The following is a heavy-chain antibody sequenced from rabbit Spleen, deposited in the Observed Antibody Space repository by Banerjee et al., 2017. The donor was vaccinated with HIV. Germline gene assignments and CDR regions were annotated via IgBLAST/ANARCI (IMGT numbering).Heavy chain of an antibody. V-gene: IGHV1S40*01. D-gene: IGHD1-1*01. J-gene: IGHJ6*01. CDR1: GVSFSGSSY. Sequence: QSLEESGGDLVKPGASLTLTCTASGVSFSGSSYICWVRQAPGKGLEWIACIETGSSDFTYYASWAKGRFTISKTSSTTVTLQVTSLTGADTATYFCARDTSSSFSSYGMDLWGPGTLVTVS. CDR2: IETGSSDFT. CDR3: ARDTSSSFSSYGMDL.